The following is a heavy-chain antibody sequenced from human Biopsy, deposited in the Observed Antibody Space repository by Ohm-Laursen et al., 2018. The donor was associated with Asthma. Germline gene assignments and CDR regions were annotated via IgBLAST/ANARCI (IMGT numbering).Heavy chain of an antibody. J-gene: IGHJ6*02. CDR1: GFSFSNFA. D-gene: IGHD1-20*01. CDR3: ARDLRSDNWNPWGMDV. Sequence: SLRLSCSVFGFSFSNFAIHWVRQAPGKGLEWVGVISYDGTNKDYADSVKGRFTFSRDNSQNTLSLEMNSLRVEDTAVYYCARDLRSDNWNPWGMDVWGLGTTVTVAS. V-gene: IGHV3-30*06. CDR2: ISYDGTNK.